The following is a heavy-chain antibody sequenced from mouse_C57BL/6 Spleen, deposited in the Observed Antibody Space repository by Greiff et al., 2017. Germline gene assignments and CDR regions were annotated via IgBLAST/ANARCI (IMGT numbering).Heavy chain of an antibody. CDR3: ARGVVGDWYFDV. V-gene: IGHV1-53*01. CDR1: GYTFTSYW. CDR2: INPSNGGT. D-gene: IGHD1-1*01. Sequence: QVQLQQPGTELVKPGASVKLSCKASGYTFTSYWMHWVKQRPGQGLEWIGNINPSNGGTNYNEKFKSKATLTVDKSSSTAYMPLSSLTSEDSAVYYCARGVVGDWYFDVWGTGTTVTVSS. J-gene: IGHJ1*03.